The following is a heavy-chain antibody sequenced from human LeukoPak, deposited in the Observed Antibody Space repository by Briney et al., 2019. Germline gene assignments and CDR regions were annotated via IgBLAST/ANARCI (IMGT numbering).Heavy chain of an antibody. CDR3: ATVTTRIYYYYGMDV. V-gene: IGHV1-46*03. D-gene: IGHD4-11*01. Sequence: ASVKVSCKASGYTFTSYYMHWVRQAAGQGLEWMGIINPSGGSTIYAQKFQGRVTMTEDTSTDTAYMELSSLRSEDTAVYYCATVTTRIYYYYGMDVWGQGTTVTVSS. J-gene: IGHJ6*02. CDR2: INPSGGST. CDR1: GYTFTSYY.